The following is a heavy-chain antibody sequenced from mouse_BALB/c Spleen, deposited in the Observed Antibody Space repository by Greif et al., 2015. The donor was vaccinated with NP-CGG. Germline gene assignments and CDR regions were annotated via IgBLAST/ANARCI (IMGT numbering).Heavy chain of an antibody. CDR3: ARDRAFYAMDY. D-gene: IGHD3-1*01. J-gene: IGHJ4*01. Sequence: VMLVESGPGPVAPSQSLSITCTVSGFSLTSYGVHWVRQPPGKGLEWLGVIWAGGSTNYNSALMSRLSISKDNSKSQVFLKMNSLQTDDTAMYYWARDRAFYAMDYWGQGTSVTVSS. V-gene: IGHV2-9*02. CDR2: IWAGGST. CDR1: GFSLTSYG.